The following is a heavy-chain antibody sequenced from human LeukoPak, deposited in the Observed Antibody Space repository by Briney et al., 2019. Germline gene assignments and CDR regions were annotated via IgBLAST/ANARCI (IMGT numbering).Heavy chain of an antibody. J-gene: IGHJ4*02. Sequence: GGSLRLSCAASGFTFSNYWMSWVRQAPGKGLEWVANIKQDGSEKYYVDSVKGRFTISRDNAKNSLYLQMNSLRAEDTAVYYCARWSSSSGWEHFDYWGQGTLVTVSS. CDR2: IKQDGSEK. V-gene: IGHV3-7*01. CDR3: ARWSSSSGWEHFDY. CDR1: GFTFSNYW. D-gene: IGHD6-19*01.